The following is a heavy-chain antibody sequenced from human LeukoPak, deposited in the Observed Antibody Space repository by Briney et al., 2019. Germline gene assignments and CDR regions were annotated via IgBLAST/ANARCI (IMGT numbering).Heavy chain of an antibody. CDR1: GGSISSYY. V-gene: IGHV4-4*07. Sequence: PSETLSLTCTVSGGSISSYYWSWIRQPAGKGLEWIGRTYTSGSTNYNPSLKSRVTMSVDTSKNQFSLKLSSVTAADTAVYYCARGGGSNYYYYYMDVWGKGTTVTVSS. CDR2: TYTSGST. CDR3: ARGGGSNYYYYYMDV. D-gene: IGHD3-10*01. J-gene: IGHJ6*03.